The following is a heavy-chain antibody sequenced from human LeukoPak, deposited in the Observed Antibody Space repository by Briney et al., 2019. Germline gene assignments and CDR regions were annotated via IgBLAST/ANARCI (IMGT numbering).Heavy chain of an antibody. CDR1: GFTFSSYW. D-gene: IGHD5-12*01. J-gene: IGHJ4*02. CDR2: IKQDGSEK. CDR3: ARNSGYDPGYFDY. Sequence: GGSLRLSCAASGFTFSSYWMSWVRQAPGKGLEWVANIKQDGSEKYYVDPVKGRFTISRDNAKNSLYLQMNSLRAEDTAVYYCARNSGYDPGYFDYWGQGTLVTVSS. V-gene: IGHV3-7*01.